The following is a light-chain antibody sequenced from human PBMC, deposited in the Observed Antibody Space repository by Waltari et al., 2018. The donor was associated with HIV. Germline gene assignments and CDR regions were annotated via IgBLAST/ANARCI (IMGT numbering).Light chain of an antibody. Sequence: SYVLAQPPSVSVAPGKTARITCEGDDIGSKNVHWYQQRAGQAPVVLIYYDNVRPSRIPARFSGSKSGKTATLTISRVEAGDEADFYCQVWDSNSDQVVFGGGTKLTVL. V-gene: IGLV3-21*04. CDR2: YDN. CDR1: DIGSKN. J-gene: IGLJ2*01. CDR3: QVWDSNSDQVV.